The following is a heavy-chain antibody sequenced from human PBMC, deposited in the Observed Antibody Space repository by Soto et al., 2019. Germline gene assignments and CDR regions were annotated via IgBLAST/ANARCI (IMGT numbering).Heavy chain of an antibody. Sequence: VHMLESGGGLVQPGGSLRLSCAASGFTFNTCAMTWVRQAPGKGLEWVAVISHDGSDKYYADSMKGRFIISRDNSENTLFLNMNSLKPEDTAVYYCAKENQHLVHDYWGQGTLVTVSS. CDR3: AKENQHLVHDY. D-gene: IGHD6-13*01. CDR2: ISHDGSDK. V-gene: IGHV3-30*18. CDR1: GFTFNTCA. J-gene: IGHJ4*02.